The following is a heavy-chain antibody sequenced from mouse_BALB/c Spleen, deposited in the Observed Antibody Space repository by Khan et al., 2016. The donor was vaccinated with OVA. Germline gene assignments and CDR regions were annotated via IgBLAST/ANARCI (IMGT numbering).Heavy chain of an antibody. CDR1: GYTFTNYG. CDR3: ARSNGYYWFAY. Sequence: QIQLVQSGPELKKPGETVKISCRASGYTFTNYGMNWVKQAPGQGLKWMGWINTYIGEPTYADDFKGPFAFSFETSASTAYLQINNLKTEDTATYFCARSNGYYWFAYWGQGTLVTVSA. V-gene: IGHV9-3-1*01. D-gene: IGHD2-3*01. J-gene: IGHJ3*01. CDR2: INTYIGEP.